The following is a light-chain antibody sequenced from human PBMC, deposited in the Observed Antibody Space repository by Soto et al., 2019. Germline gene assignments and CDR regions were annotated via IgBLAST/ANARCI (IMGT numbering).Light chain of an antibody. J-gene: IGKJ5*01. Sequence: DIEVTQSPGSPSASVGERVTITAGVSQSISSYLNWYQQKPGKATKLLIYAASSLQSGVPSRFSGSGSGTDFTLTISSLQPEDFATYYCQQSYSTPLITFGQGTRLE. V-gene: IGKV1-39*01. CDR1: QSISSY. CDR3: QQSYSTPLIT. CDR2: AAS.